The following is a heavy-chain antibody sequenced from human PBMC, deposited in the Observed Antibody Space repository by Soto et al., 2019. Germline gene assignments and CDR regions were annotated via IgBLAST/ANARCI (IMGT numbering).Heavy chain of an antibody. CDR3: AHKGPEDWPLDY. D-gene: IGHD3-9*01. V-gene: IGHV2-5*02. CDR1: GFSLSTSGVG. CDR2: IYWDDSK. J-gene: IGHJ4*02. Sequence: QITLKESGPTLVRPTQTLTLTCAFSGFSLSTSGVGVGWIRQPPGKALEWLAVIYWDDSKHYSPSLRSRRTITTDTSKIQVVLTMTNMDPIDTGTYYCAHKGPEDWPLDYWGQGTLVTVSS.